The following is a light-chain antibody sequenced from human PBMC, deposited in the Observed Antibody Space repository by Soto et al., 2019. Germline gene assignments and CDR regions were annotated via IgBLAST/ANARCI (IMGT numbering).Light chain of an antibody. V-gene: IGKV1-5*01. CDR2: DTS. Sequence: DIQMTQSPPTLSASVGDRVTITCLASQNINSWLVWYQQKPGKAPKLLIYDTSNRATGIPARFSGSGSGTEFTLTINSLQSEDFAIYYCQQYDNWPVTFGGGTKVDIK. CDR1: QNINSW. CDR3: QQYDNWPVT. J-gene: IGKJ4*01.